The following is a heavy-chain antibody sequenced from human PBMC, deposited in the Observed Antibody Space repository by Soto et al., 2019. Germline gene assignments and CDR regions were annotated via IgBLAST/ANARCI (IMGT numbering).Heavy chain of an antibody. CDR2: IYYSGST. Sequence: QVQLQESGPGLVKPSQTLSLTCTVSGGSISSGGYYWSWIRQHPGKGLEWIGYIYYSGSTYYNPSLKSRVTIAVDTSKNQFSLKLSSVTAADTAVYYCACSMVRGVIDYFDYWGQGTLVTVSS. CDR3: ACSMVRGVIDYFDY. D-gene: IGHD3-10*01. CDR1: GGSISSGGYY. V-gene: IGHV4-31*03. J-gene: IGHJ4*02.